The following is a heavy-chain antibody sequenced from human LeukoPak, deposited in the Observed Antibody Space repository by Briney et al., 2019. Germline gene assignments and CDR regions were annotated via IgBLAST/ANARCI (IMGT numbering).Heavy chain of an antibody. V-gene: IGHV4-31*03. CDR2: IYYSGST. CDR3: ARGSLVVISTDAFDI. J-gene: IGHJ3*02. D-gene: IGHD3-22*01. Sequence: PSETLSLTCTVSGGSISSGGYYWSWIRQHPGKGLEWIGYIYYSGSTYYNPSLKSRVTISVDTSKNQFSLKLSSVTAADTAVYYCARGSLVVISTDAFDIWAKGQWSPSLQ. CDR1: GGSISSGGYY.